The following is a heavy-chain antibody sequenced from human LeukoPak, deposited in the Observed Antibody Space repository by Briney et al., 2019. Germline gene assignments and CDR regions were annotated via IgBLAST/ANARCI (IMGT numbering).Heavy chain of an antibody. CDR1: GYTFTSYY. J-gene: IGHJ4*02. CDR2: INPSGGSA. Sequence: ASVKASCKASGYTFTSYYMHWVRQAPGQGLEWMGIINPSGGSASYAQKFQGRVTMTRDTSTSTVYMELSSLRSDDTAVYYCARDPSSLDNSGPYYFDYWGQGTLVTVSS. D-gene: IGHD3-22*01. V-gene: IGHV1-46*01. CDR3: ARDPSSLDNSGPYYFDY.